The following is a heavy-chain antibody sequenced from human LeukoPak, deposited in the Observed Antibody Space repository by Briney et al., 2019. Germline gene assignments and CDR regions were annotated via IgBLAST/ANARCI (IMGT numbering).Heavy chain of an antibody. J-gene: IGHJ4*02. CDR2: IYHSGST. CDR1: GYSISSGYY. Sequence: SETLSLTCTVSGYSISSGYYWGWIRQPPGKGLEWIGSIYHSGSTYYNPSPKSRVTISVDTSKNQFSLKLSSVTAADTAVYYCARVGFWSGPDYWGQGTLVTVSS. CDR3: ARVGFWSGPDY. V-gene: IGHV4-38-2*02. D-gene: IGHD3-3*01.